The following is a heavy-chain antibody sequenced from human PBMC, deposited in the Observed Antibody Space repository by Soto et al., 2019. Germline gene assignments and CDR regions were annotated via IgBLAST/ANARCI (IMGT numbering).Heavy chain of an antibody. CDR3: ARKIDYGDYHFDY. CDR2: IYHSGCT. V-gene: IGHV4-4*02. CDR1: GGSISSSYW. Sequence: QVQLQESGPRLVKPSGTLSLTCVVSGGSISSSYWWTWLRQSPGTGLEWIGEIYHSGCTNYNPSLKSRVTISLDKSKNHFSLKLSSLTAADTAVYYCARKIDYGDYHFDYWGQGTLVTVSS. J-gene: IGHJ4*02. D-gene: IGHD4-17*01.